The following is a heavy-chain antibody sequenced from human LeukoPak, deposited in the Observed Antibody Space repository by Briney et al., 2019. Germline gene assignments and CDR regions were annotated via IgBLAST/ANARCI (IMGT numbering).Heavy chain of an antibody. Sequence: SVKVSCKASGGTFSNYAVSWVRQDPGQGLEWMGGFIPVFGPANYAQMFQGRVTITADESTSTAYMELSSLRSEDTAVYYCARACEVYNSGSYLEYGGRGTVVSVS. CDR3: ARACEVYNSGSYLEY. V-gene: IGHV1-69*13. D-gene: IGHD6-19*01. CDR1: GGTFSNYA. CDR2: FIPVFGPA. J-gene: IGHJ4*02.